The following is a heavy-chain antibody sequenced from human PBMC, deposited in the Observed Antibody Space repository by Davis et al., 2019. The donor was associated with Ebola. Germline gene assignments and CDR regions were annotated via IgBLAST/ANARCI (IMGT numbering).Heavy chain of an antibody. CDR1: GFTISSYG. Sequence: SLNTSCAASGFTISSYGMHWRRQAPGKGLEWVAVISYEGSNKYYADSVKGRFTISRDNSKNTLYLQMNSLRAEDTAVYYCAKDGFPGGRAFDIWGQGTMVTVSS. CDR3: AKDGFPGGRAFDI. J-gene: IGHJ3*02. V-gene: IGHV3-30*18. CDR2: ISYEGSNK. D-gene: IGHD2-15*01.